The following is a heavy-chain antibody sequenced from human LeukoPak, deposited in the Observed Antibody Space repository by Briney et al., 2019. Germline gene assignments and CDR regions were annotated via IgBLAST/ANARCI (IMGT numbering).Heavy chain of an antibody. D-gene: IGHD1-26*01. Sequence: GGSLRLSCAASGFTFSSYWMHWVRQAPGKGLEWVSSISSSGTYIYYADSLKGRFTISRDNAKNSLYLQMNSLRAEDTAVYYCARGAGGSYFWGQGTLVTVSS. CDR3: ARGAGGSYF. V-gene: IGHV3-21*01. J-gene: IGHJ4*02. CDR1: GFTFSSYW. CDR2: ISSSGTYI.